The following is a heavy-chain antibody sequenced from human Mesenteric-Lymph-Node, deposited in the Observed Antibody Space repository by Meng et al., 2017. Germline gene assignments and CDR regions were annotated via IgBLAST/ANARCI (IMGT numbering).Heavy chain of an antibody. CDR2: ITYDGTNK. V-gene: IGHV3-30*04. CDR1: GFTFSGFA. D-gene: IGHD5-12*01. CDR3: ARDMMSVARHYLDC. Sequence: GESLKISCAASGFTFSGFAMHWVRQAPGKGLEWVADITYDGTNKFYADSVKGRFTISRDNSRNTLYLQMDSLRAEDTAVYYCARDMMSVARHYLDCWGQGTLVTVYS. J-gene: IGHJ4*02.